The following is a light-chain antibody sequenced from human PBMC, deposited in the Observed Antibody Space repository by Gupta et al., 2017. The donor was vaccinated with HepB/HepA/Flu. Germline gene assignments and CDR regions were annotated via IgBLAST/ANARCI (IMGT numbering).Light chain of an antibody. CDR1: SSDVGSYNL. Sequence: QSALPQPASVSGSPGQSITISYTGTSSDVGSYNLVSWYQQHPGKAPKLMIYEVSKRPSGVSNRFSGSKSGNTASLTISGLQAEDEADYYCCSYAGRGVFGTGTKVTVL. V-gene: IGLV2-23*02. CDR2: EVS. J-gene: IGLJ1*01. CDR3: CSYAGRGV.